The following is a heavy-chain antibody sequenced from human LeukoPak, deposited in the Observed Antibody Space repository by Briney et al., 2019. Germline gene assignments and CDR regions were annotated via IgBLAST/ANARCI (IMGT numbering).Heavy chain of an antibody. D-gene: IGHD6-19*01. CDR1: GFTFDDYG. CDR2: INWNGGML. V-gene: IGHV3-20*04. Sequence: GGSLRLSCAASGFTFDDYGMNWVRQAPGKGLEWVSCINWNGGMLGYADSVKGRFTISTDKPKNSLYLQINSLRAEDTALYYCTLLGWSGDSFDYWGQGTLVTVSS. J-gene: IGHJ4*02. CDR3: TLLGWSGDSFDY.